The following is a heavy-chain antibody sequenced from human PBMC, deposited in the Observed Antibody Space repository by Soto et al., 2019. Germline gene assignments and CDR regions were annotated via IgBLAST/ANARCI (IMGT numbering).Heavy chain of an antibody. V-gene: IGHV1-18*01. CDR1: GYTFTSYG. CDR3: ARRAAAGLRAWFDP. Sequence: QVPLVQSGAEVKKPGASVKVSCKASGYTFTSYGISWVRQAPGQGLEWMGWISAYNGNTNYAQKLQGRVTMTTETSTSTAYMGLRSLRSNDTAVYYCARRAAAGLRAWFDPWGQGTLVTVSS. J-gene: IGHJ5*02. D-gene: IGHD6-13*01. CDR2: ISAYNGNT.